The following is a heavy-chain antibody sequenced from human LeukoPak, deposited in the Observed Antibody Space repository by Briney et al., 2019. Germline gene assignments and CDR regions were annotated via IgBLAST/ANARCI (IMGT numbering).Heavy chain of an antibody. D-gene: IGHD2-15*01. CDR3: ARDPRWLDY. Sequence: GGSLRLSCAASGFTLSTYWMSWVRQAPGKGLEWVANTNQEGSEKYYVDSVKGRFTISKDNAKNALYLQMNSLRAEDTAVYYCARDPRWLDYWGQGTLVTVSS. CDR1: GFTLSTYW. V-gene: IGHV3-7*01. CDR2: TNQEGSEK. J-gene: IGHJ4*02.